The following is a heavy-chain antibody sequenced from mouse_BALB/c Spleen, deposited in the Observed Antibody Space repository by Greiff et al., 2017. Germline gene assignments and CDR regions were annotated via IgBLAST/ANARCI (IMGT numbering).Heavy chain of an antibody. V-gene: IGHV5-9-4*01. CDR1: GFTFSSYA. J-gene: IGHJ1*01. Sequence: EVKLMESGGGLVKPGGSLKLSCAASGFTFSSYAMSWVRQSPEKRLEWVAEISSGGSYTYYPDTVTGRFTISRDNAKNTLYLEMSSLRSEDTAMYYCARARYDYDWYFDVWGAGTTVTVSS. D-gene: IGHD2-4*01. CDR3: ARARYDYDWYFDV. CDR2: ISSGGSYT.